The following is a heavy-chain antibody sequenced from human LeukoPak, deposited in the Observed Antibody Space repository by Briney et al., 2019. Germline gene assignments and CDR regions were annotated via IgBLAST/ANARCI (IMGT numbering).Heavy chain of an antibody. D-gene: IGHD4-17*01. CDR1: RLTFGDYA. Sequence: PGRSLRLSCTVSRLTFGDYALSWVRQATGKGLEWVGFIRNKAYGGTTEYGASVKGRFNISREDSQSIAYLQMNSLKAEDTAVYYCGYGEDYYFMDVWGKGTTVTVSS. J-gene: IGHJ6*03. CDR2: IRNKAYGGTT. V-gene: IGHV3-49*04. CDR3: GYGEDYYFMDV.